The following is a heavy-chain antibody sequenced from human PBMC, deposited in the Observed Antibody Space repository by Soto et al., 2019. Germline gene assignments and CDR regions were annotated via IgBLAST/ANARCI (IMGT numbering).Heavy chain of an antibody. J-gene: IGHJ4*02. V-gene: IGHV1-2*02. CDR2: INLNSGGT. D-gene: IGHD3-3*01. CDR1: GYTFTGHY. Sequence: ASVKVSCKASGYTFTGHYMHWVRQAPGQGLEWMGWINLNSGGTNYAQKFQGRVTMTRDTPITTAYMEVNRLTSDDTAVYYCGRSGRLDYFDYWGQGTLVTVSS. CDR3: GRSGRLDYFDY.